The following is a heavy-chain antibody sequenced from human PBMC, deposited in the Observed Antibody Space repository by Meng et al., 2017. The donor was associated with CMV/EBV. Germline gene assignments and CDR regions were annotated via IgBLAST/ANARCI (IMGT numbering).Heavy chain of an antibody. CDR2: IDSSGGNT. J-gene: IGHJ4*02. CDR1: GFTFGSYG. Sequence: LSCAASGFTFGSYGMSRVRQAPGKGLEWVSAIDSSGGNTHYADSVKGRLTISRDNSKNTLYLQMNSLRADDTAVYYCAGWFLAHFDHWGQGTLVTVSS. V-gene: IGHV3-23*01. CDR3: AGWFLAHFDH. D-gene: IGHD2-15*01.